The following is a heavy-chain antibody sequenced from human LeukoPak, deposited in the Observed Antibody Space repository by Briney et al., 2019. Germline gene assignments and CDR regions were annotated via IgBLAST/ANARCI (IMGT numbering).Heavy chain of an antibody. CDR1: GFTFSSYA. CDR3: AKSVAIYFYYGLDV. D-gene: IGHD3-3*01. J-gene: IGHJ6*02. CDR2: ISYDGNTQ. Sequence: PGRSLRLSCAASGFTFSSYAMHWVRQAPGKGLEWVAVISYDGNTQYYADSVKGRFTISRDNSKNTLFLQMNSLRVEDTAPYYCAKSVAIYFYYGLDVWGQGTTVTVSS. V-gene: IGHV3-30-3*02.